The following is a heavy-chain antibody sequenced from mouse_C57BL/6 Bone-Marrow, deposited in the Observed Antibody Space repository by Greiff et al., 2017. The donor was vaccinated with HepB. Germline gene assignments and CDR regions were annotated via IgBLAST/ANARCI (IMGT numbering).Heavy chain of an antibody. Sequence: EVKLLESGEGLVKPGGSLKLSCAASGFTFSSYAMSWVRQTPEKRLEWVAYISSGGDYIYYADTVKGRFTISRDNARNTLYLQMSSLKSEDTAMYYCTRAYDGFAYWGQGTLVTVSA. CDR3: TRAYDGFAY. CDR2: ISSGGDYI. J-gene: IGHJ3*01. CDR1: GFTFSSYA. V-gene: IGHV5-9-1*02. D-gene: IGHD2-12*01.